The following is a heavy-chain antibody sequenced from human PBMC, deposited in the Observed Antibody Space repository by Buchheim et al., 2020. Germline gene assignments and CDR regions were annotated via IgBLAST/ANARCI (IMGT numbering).Heavy chain of an antibody. CDR3: AKAGSSLGRFDS. CDR1: GFTFSDYY. CDR2: ISTGSSYR. Sequence: QVQLVESGGGLVNPGGSLRLSCAASGFTFSDYYMTWIRQAPGKGLEWVSHISTGSSYRKYADSVKGRSTISRDNARDALYLQMNSLRAEDTAVYYCAKAGSSLGRFDSWGQGTL. V-gene: IGHV3-11*06. D-gene: IGHD6-6*01. J-gene: IGHJ4*02.